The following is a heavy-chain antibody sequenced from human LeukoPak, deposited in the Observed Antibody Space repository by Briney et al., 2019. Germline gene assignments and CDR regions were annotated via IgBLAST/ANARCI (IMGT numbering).Heavy chain of an antibody. D-gene: IGHD3-9*01. J-gene: IGHJ4*02. V-gene: IGHV3-21*01. Sequence: GGSLRLSCAASGFTFSSYAMSWVRQAPGKGLEWVSSISSSSSYIYYADSVEGRFTISRDNAKNSLYLQMNSLRAEDTAVYYCARQSRLVGYDILTGYYQYYFDYWGQGTLVTVSS. CDR2: ISSSSSYI. CDR1: GFTFSSYA. CDR3: ARQSRLVGYDILTGYYQYYFDY.